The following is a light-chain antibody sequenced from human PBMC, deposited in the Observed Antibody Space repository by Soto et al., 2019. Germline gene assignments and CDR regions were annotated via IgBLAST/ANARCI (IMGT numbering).Light chain of an antibody. J-gene: IGLJ1*01. CDR2: DVS. V-gene: IGLV2-11*01. CDR3: CSYADRYSLYV. Sequence: QSALPQPRSVSGSPGQSVTISCTGTSSDVGGYNYVSWYQQHPGKAPKLMIYDVSKRPSGVPDRFSGSKSGNTASLTISGLQAEDEADYYCCSYADRYSLYVFGTGTKLTVL. CDR1: SSDVGGYNY.